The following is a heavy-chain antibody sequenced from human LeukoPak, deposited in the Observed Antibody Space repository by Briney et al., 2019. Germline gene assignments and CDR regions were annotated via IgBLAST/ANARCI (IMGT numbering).Heavy chain of an antibody. V-gene: IGHV4-38-2*01. CDR1: GYSISGGYY. CDR2: IYHSAST. D-gene: IGHD2-2*02. CDR3: ARHCSSTSCYIDY. Sequence: SETLSLTCAVSGYSISGGYYWGWIRRPPGKWLEWIGSIYHSASTYYNPSLKSRVTISVDTSNNQSSLKLSSVTAADTAVYYCARHCSSTSCYIDYWGQGTLVTVSS. J-gene: IGHJ4*02.